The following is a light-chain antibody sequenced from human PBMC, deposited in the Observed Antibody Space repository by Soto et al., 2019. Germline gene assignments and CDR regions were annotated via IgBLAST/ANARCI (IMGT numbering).Light chain of an antibody. CDR3: QQYYVSPPT. V-gene: IGKV4-1*01. J-gene: IGKJ1*01. Sequence: DIMMTQSPDSLAVSLGERATINCKSSQSVLYTSNNKNYLAWYQQKPGQSPKLLIYWASTRESGVPDRFSGSGSGTDFTLYISGLQAEDVAVYYCQQYYVSPPTFGQGTKVEIK. CDR1: QSVLYTSNNKNY. CDR2: WAS.